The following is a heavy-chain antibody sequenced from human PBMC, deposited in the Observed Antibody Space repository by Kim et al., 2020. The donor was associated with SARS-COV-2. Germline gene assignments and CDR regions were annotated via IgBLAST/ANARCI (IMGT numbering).Heavy chain of an antibody. D-gene: IGHD6-13*01. V-gene: IGHV1-18*01. J-gene: IGHJ4*02. CDR3: AREVAAAENFDY. Sequence: NYAQKRQGRVTMTTDTSTSTAYMELRSLRSDDTAVYYCAREVAAAENFDYWGQGTLVTVSS.